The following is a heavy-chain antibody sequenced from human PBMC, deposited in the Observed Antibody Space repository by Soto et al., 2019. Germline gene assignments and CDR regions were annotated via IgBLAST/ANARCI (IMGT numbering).Heavy chain of an antibody. J-gene: IGHJ4*02. Sequence: EVQLVESGGGLVQPGGSLRLSCAASGFTFSSYSMNWVRQAPGKGLEWVSYISSSSSTIYYADSVKGRFTISRDNAKNSLYLQMNSLRDEDTAVYYCARDNGFGEVVAASADYWGQGTLVTVSS. V-gene: IGHV3-48*02. CDR2: ISSSSSTI. CDR3: ARDNGFGEVVAASADY. D-gene: IGHD2-15*01. CDR1: GFTFSSYS.